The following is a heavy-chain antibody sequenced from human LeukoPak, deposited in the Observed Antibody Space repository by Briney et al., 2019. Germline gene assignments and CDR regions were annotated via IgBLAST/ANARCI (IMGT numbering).Heavy chain of an antibody. J-gene: IGHJ4*02. CDR3: ARDQEVYSGYDYLYYFDY. D-gene: IGHD5-12*01. V-gene: IGHV3-48*01. CDR1: GFTFSSYS. Sequence: GGSLRLSCAASGFTFSSYSMNWVRQAPGKGLEWVSYISSSSNTIYYADSVEGRFTISRDNAKNSLYLQMNSLRAEDTAVYYCARDQEVYSGYDYLYYFDYWGQGTLVTVSS. CDR2: ISSSSNTI.